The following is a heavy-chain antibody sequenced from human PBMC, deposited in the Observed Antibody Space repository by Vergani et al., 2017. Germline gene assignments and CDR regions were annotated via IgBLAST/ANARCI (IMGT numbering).Heavy chain of an antibody. Sequence: EVQLLESGGGLVQPGGSLRLSRAASGFTFSSYAMSWVRQAPGKGLEWVSAISGSGVSTYYADSVKGRFTISRDNSKNTLYLKMNSLRAEATAVYYCAKDWGHVDTAMHEQWLVSPYFDYWGQGTLGTVSS. V-gene: IGHV3-23*01. CDR2: ISGSGVST. D-gene: IGHD5-18*01. CDR3: AKDWGHVDTAMHEQWLVSPYFDY. CDR1: GFTFSSYA. J-gene: IGHJ4*02.